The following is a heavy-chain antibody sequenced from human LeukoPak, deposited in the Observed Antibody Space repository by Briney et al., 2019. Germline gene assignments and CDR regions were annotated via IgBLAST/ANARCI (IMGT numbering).Heavy chain of an antibody. V-gene: IGHV3-23*01. D-gene: IGHD3-22*01. CDR1: GFTFSNYA. CDR3: AKMFGGMIVVVIADY. Sequence: GGSLRLSCAASGFTFSNYAMSWVRQAPGKGLEWVSGISGSGGSTYYADSVKGRFTISRDNSKNTLYLQMNSLRAEDTAVYYCAKMFGGMIVVVIADYWGQGTLVTVSS. CDR2: ISGSGGST. J-gene: IGHJ4*02.